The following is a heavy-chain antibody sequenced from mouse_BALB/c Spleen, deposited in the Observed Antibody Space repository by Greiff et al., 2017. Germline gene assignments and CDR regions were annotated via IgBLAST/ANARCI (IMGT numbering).Heavy chain of an antibody. J-gene: IGHJ2*01. CDR1: GYSITSDYA. V-gene: IGHV3-2*02. D-gene: IGHD1-2*01. CDR3: ARMPTAHYFDY. CDR2: ISYSGST. Sequence: EVKLMESGPGLVKPSQSLSLTCTVTGYSITSDYAWNWIRQFPGNKLEWMGYISYSGSTSYNPSLKSRISITRDTSKNQFFLQLNSVTTEDTATYYCARMPTAHYFDYWGQGTTLTVSS.